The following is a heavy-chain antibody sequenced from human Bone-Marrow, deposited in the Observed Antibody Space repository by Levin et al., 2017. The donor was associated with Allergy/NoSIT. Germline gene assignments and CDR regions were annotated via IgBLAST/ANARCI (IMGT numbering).Heavy chain of an antibody. CDR2: IGTAADS. CDR3: ARVALPRYCTSTSCSDSGYYFDY. D-gene: IGHD2-2*01. Sequence: GGSLRLSCAASGFTFSSYDMHWVRQATGRGLEWVSAIGTAADSYYSGSVKGRFTVSRDTANNSFYLQMNSLRAVDTAVYYCARVALPRYCTSTSCSDSGYYFDYWGQGTLVTVSS. J-gene: IGHJ4*02. V-gene: IGHV3-13*04. CDR1: GFTFSSYD.